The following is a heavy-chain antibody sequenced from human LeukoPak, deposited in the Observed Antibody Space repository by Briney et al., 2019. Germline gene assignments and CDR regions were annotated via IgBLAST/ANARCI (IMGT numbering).Heavy chain of an antibody. Sequence: SETLSLTCAVYGGSFSGYYWSWIRQPPGKGLEWIGEINHSGSTNYNPSLKSRVTISVDTSKNQFSLKLSSVTAADTAVYYCARVAAPGYCSSTSCYTVDPWGQGTLVTVSS. V-gene: IGHV4-34*01. D-gene: IGHD2-2*02. J-gene: IGHJ5*02. CDR2: INHSGST. CDR1: GGSFSGYY. CDR3: ARVAAPGYCSSTSCYTVDP.